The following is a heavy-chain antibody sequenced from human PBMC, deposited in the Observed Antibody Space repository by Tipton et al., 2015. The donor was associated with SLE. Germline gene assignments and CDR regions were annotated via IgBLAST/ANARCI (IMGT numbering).Heavy chain of an antibody. CDR2: IRYDGSNK. CDR3: AKEQRPHCGGDCYSHPPGDY. D-gene: IGHD2-21*01. CDR1: GFTFSSYG. V-gene: IGHV3-30*02. Sequence: SLRLSCAASGFTFSSYGMHWVRQAPGKGLEWVAFIRYDGSNKYYADSVKGRFTISRDNSKNTLYLQMNSLRAEDTAVYYCAKEQRPHCGGDCYSHPPGDYWGQGTLVTVSS. J-gene: IGHJ4*02.